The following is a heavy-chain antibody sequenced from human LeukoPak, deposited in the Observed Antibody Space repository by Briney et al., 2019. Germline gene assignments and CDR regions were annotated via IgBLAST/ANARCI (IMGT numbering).Heavy chain of an antibody. CDR2: IVPSDSYT. D-gene: IGHD3-22*01. Sequence: NPGGSLRLSCKGSGYSFTSYWISWVRQMPGKGLEWMGRIVPSDSYTNYSPSFQGHVTISADKSISTAYLQWSSLKASDTAMYYCARIRYDSSGYLPSYFDYWGQGTLVTVFS. J-gene: IGHJ4*02. CDR1: GYSFTSYW. V-gene: IGHV5-10-1*01. CDR3: ARIRYDSSGYLPSYFDY.